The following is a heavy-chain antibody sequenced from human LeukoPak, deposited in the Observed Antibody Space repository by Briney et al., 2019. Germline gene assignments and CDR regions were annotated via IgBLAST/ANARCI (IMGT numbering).Heavy chain of an antibody. D-gene: IGHD6-6*01. CDR3: ARHGRIAARRFWDY. Sequence: SETLSLTCAVYGGSFSGYYWSWIRQPPGKGLEWIGEINHSGNTNYNPSLKSRVTISVDTSKNQFSLKLSSVTAADTAVYYCARHGRIAARRFWDYWGQGTLVTVSS. CDR2: INHSGNT. J-gene: IGHJ4*02. V-gene: IGHV4-34*01. CDR1: GGSFSGYY.